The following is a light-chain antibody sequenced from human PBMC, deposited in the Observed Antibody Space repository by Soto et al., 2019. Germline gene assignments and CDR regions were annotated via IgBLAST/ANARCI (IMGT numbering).Light chain of an antibody. J-gene: IGKJ1*01. Sequence: DIQMTQSPSSLPASVGDRVTVTCRASQSIRGYLNWYQHKPGKAPNLLIYTTSSLHSGVPSRFSGSGSGTTFTLTISSLQADDFATYYCLQYNGYYRTFGQGTKVDIK. V-gene: IGKV1-39*01. CDR3: LQYNGYYRT. CDR1: QSIRGY. CDR2: TTS.